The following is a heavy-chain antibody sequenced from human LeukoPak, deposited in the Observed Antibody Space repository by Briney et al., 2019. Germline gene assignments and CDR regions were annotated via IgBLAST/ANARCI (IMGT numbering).Heavy chain of an antibody. V-gene: IGHV3-23*01. J-gene: IGHJ4*02. Sequence: GGSLRLSCAASGFTFSSCAMSWVRQAPGKGLEWVSSISGSGFSIYYADSVKGRFTISRDNSNNTVFLQMSSLRAEDTAVYYCATDPYTYYYDSSGYNFDYWGQGNLVAVSS. CDR2: ISGSGFSI. CDR1: GFTFSSCA. D-gene: IGHD3-22*01. CDR3: ATDPYTYYYDSSGYNFDY.